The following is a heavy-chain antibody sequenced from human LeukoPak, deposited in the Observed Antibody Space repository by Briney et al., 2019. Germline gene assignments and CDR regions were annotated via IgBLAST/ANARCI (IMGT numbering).Heavy chain of an antibody. CDR3: ARDQDYVWGSPQFDY. V-gene: IGHV3-11*04. J-gene: IGHJ4*02. D-gene: IGHD3-16*01. CDR2: ISSSGSTI. Sequence: GGSLRLSCAASGFTVSSNYMSWVRQAPGKGLEWVSYISSSGSTIYYADSVKGRFTISRDNAKNSLYLQMNSLRAEDTAVYYCARDQDYVWGSPQFDYWGQGALV. CDR1: GFTVSSNY.